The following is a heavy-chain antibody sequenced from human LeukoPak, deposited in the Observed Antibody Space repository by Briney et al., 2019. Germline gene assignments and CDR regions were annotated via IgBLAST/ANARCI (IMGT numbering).Heavy chain of an antibody. D-gene: IGHD2-15*01. CDR3: ASRRCSGGSCYPGH. V-gene: IGHV1-8*01. CDR2: MNPNSGNT. Sequence: ASVKVSCKASGYTFTSYDINWVRQATGQGLEWMGWMNPNSGNTGYAQKFQGRVTMTRNTSISTAYVELSSLRSEDTAVYYCASRRCSGGSCYPGHWGQGTLVTVSS. CDR1: GYTFTSYD. J-gene: IGHJ4*02.